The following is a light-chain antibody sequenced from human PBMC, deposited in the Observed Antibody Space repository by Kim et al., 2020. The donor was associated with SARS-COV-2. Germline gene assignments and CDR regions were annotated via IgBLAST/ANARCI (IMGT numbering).Light chain of an antibody. CDR3: QSYDSSLRGWV. Sequence: GVSISCSGSTSNIGAEYDVHWYQQVAGKAPKPVIYGNFKRPSGVPDRFSGSKSGTSASLAITGLRAEDEADYYCQSYDSSLRGWVFGGGTQLTVL. CDR1: TSNIGAEYD. CDR2: GNF. V-gene: IGLV1-40*01. J-gene: IGLJ3*02.